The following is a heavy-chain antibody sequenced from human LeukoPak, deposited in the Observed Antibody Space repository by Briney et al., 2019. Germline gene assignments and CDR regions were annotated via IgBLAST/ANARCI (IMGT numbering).Heavy chain of an antibody. CDR3: ARHGQVAGKATLEY. CDR1: GYSFSTFW. D-gene: IGHD6-19*01. V-gene: IGHV5-51*01. Sequence: GESLRISCKGSGYSFSTFWIAWVRQMPGKGLEWMGIIYPGDSSTIYSPSFEGQVTISADKSTSTAYLQWSSLKASDAAMYYCARHGQVAGKATLEYWGQGTLVTVSS. CDR2: IYPGDSST. J-gene: IGHJ4*02.